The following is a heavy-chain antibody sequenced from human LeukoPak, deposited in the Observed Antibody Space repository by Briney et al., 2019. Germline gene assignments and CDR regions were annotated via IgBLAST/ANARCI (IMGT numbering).Heavy chain of an antibody. D-gene: IGHD2-2*01. V-gene: IGHV3-9*01. Sequence: GGSLRLSCAASGFTFDDYAMHWVRQAPGKGLEWVSGISWNSGSIGYADSVKGRFTISRDNAKNSLYLQMNSLRAEDTALYYCAKGPGDDYWGQGTLVTVSS. CDR2: ISWNSGSI. J-gene: IGHJ4*02. CDR1: GFTFDDYA. CDR3: AKGPGDDY.